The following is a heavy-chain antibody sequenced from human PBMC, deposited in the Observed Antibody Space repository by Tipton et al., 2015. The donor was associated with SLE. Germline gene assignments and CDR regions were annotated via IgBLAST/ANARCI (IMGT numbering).Heavy chain of an antibody. Sequence: LRISCAVYGGSFSGFYWSWIRQPPGKGLEWIGEINHSGRINYNPSLKSRVTISQDTSKNQSSLKFTSVTAADTAVYYCARLGKGVMIAYYFYYMDVWGKGTTVTVSS. D-gene: IGHD2-21*01. CDR1: GGSFSGFY. CDR3: ARLGKGVMIAYYFYYMDV. V-gene: IGHV4-34*01. CDR2: INHSGRI. J-gene: IGHJ6*03.